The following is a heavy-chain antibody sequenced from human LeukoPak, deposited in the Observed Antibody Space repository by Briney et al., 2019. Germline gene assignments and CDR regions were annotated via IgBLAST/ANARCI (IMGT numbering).Heavy chain of an antibody. CDR1: GFTFSRFE. V-gene: IGHV3-48*03. CDR3: ARDMGYCSSSNCYTYYLDY. J-gene: IGHJ4*02. D-gene: IGHD2-2*01. Sequence: GGSLRLSCVASGFTFSRFEMNWVRQAPGKGLEWVSYISGSGSSIYYADSVKGRFTISRDNAKNSLYLQMNSLRGEDTAVYYCARDMGYCSSSNCYTYYLDYWGQGTVVTVAS. CDR2: ISGSGSSI.